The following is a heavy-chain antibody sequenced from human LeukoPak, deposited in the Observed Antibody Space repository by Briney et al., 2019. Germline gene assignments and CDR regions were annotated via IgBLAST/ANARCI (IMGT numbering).Heavy chain of an antibody. V-gene: IGHV4-39*07. D-gene: IGHD3-16*02. CDR1: GGSISSTNYY. Sequence: SETLSLTCTVSGGSISSTNYYWGWLRQPPGTGLEWIGSIYYSGSTYYNPSLKSRVTISVDTSNNHFSLKLSSVTAADTAVYYCARVMLRLGELSVDYWGQGTLVTVSS. CDR2: IYYSGST. J-gene: IGHJ4*02. CDR3: ARVMLRLGELSVDY.